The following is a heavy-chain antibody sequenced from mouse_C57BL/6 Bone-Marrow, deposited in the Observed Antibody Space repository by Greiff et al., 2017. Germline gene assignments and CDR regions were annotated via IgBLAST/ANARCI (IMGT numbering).Heavy chain of an antibody. CDR1: GYAFTNYL. Sequence: VQLQQSGAELVRPGTSVKVSCKASGYAFTNYLIEWVKQRPGQGLEWIGVINPGSGGTNYNEKFKGKATLTADKSSSTAYRQLSSLTSEDSAVYFCAGWYYSSRAYYYAMDAWGQGTSVTVSS. J-gene: IGHJ4*01. CDR2: INPGSGGT. V-gene: IGHV1-54*01. CDR3: AGWYYSSRAYYYAMDA. D-gene: IGHD1-1*01.